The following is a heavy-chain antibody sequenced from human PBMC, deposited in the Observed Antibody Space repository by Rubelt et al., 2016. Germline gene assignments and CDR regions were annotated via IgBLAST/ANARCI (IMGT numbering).Heavy chain of an antibody. CDR2: ISHGGIT. V-gene: IGHV4-34*01. J-gene: IGHJ4*02. CDR3: ARGRNPDY. Sequence: QVQLQQWGAGLLKPSETLSLTCAFYGGSFSAYYWAWIRQPPGKGLEWIGEISHGGITNYKPSLKSRATISLDTSKNQFSRMLTAVTAADTAVYYCARGRNPDYWGQGTLVTVSS. CDR1: GGSFSAYY. D-gene: IGHD1-14*01.